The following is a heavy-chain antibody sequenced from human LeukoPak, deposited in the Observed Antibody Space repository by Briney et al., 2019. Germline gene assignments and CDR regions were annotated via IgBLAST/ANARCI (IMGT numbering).Heavy chain of an antibody. J-gene: IGHJ4*02. Sequence: PSETLSLTCAISGGSISSNNWWSWVRQPPGKGLEWIGEIYHSESANYNPSLKSRVTISVDKSKNQFSLKLSSVTTADTAVYYCARNFAIVQGVGFDYWGQGTLVTVSS. CDR1: GGSISSNNW. D-gene: IGHD1-26*01. CDR3: ARNFAIVQGVGFDY. V-gene: IGHV4-4*02. CDR2: IYHSESA.